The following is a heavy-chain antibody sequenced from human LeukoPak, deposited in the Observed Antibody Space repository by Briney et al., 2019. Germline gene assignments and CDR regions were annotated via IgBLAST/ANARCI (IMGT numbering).Heavy chain of an antibody. Sequence: GGSLRLSCAASGFTFSTYWMHWVRQAPGKGLVWVSRFNSDGRSTYYADSVKGRFTISRDNAKNTLHLQMNSLRAEDTAVYYCATHVRGGNGFDPWGQGTLVTVSS. D-gene: IGHD4-23*01. V-gene: IGHV3-74*01. CDR2: FNSDGRST. CDR1: GFTFSTYW. J-gene: IGHJ5*02. CDR3: ATHVRGGNGFDP.